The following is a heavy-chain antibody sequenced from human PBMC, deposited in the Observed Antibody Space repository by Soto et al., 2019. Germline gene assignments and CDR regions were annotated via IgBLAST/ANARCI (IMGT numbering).Heavy chain of an antibody. CDR3: TRDFSGSYFSVPDY. CDR2: IRSKAYGGTT. V-gene: IGHV3-49*04. CDR1: GFTFGDYA. Sequence: PGGSLRLSCTASGFTFGDYAMSWVRQAPGKGLEWVGFIRSKAYGGTTEYAASVKGRFTISRDDSKGIAYLQMNSLKTEDTAVYYCTRDFSGSYFSVPDYWGQGTLVTVS. J-gene: IGHJ4*02. D-gene: IGHD1-26*01.